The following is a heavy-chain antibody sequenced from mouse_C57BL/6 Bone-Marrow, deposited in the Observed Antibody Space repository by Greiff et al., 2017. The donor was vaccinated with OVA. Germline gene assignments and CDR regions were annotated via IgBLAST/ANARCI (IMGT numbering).Heavy chain of an antibody. Sequence: VQLQQSGTVLARPGASVKMSCKTSGYTFTSYWMHWVKQSPGQGLEWIGAIYPGNSDTSYNQKFKGKAKLTAVTSASTAYMELSSLTNEDSAVYYCTSNLIYYYGSSFAYWGQGTLVTVSA. CDR2: IYPGNSDT. V-gene: IGHV1-5*01. D-gene: IGHD1-1*01. CDR3: TSNLIYYYGSSFAY. J-gene: IGHJ3*01. CDR1: GYTFTSYW.